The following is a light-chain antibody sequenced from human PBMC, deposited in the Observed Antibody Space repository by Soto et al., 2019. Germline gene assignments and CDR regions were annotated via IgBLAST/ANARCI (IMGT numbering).Light chain of an antibody. CDR1: STDIGADYD. Sequence: QSVLTQSPSVSGSPGQSITISCTGTSTDIGADYDVHWYQQLPGTAPKLLIYGNSNRPSGVPDRFSGSKSGTSASLAITGLQAEDEADYYCQSYDSSLSGSSVFGTGTKVTVL. CDR3: QSYDSSLSGSSV. V-gene: IGLV1-40*01. CDR2: GNS. J-gene: IGLJ1*01.